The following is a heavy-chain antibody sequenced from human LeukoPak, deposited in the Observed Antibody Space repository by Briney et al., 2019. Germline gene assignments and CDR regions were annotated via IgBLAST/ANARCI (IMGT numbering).Heavy chain of an antibody. Sequence: GGSLRLSCAASGFTVSSSYMSWVRQAPGKGLEWVSVISGSGGTTYYADSVKGRFTISRDNSKNTLYLQVNSLRAEDTAVYYCAKGGSGSITPFDYWGQGTLVTVSS. V-gene: IGHV3-23*01. CDR2: ISGSGGTT. CDR1: GFTVSSSY. D-gene: IGHD3-10*01. CDR3: AKGGSGSITPFDY. J-gene: IGHJ4*02.